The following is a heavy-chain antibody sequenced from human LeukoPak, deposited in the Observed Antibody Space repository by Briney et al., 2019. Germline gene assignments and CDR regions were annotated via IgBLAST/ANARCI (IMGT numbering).Heavy chain of an antibody. CDR1: GFTFSNYG. V-gene: IGHV3-30*04. CDR2: ISYDGSNT. D-gene: IGHD3-22*01. CDR3: ARSHPSDTSGWSIPYFDK. Sequence: PGGSLRLSCAASGFTFSNYGIHWVRQAPGKGLEWVALISYDGSNTWYADSVKGRFTISRDNSKNTLYLQMTSLGVEDTALYYCARSHPSDTSGWSIPYFDKWGQGTLVTVSS. J-gene: IGHJ4*02.